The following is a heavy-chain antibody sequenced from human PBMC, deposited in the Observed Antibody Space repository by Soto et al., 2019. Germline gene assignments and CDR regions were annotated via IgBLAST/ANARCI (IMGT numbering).Heavy chain of an antibody. CDR3: ARGGRVIVVVAATGSTFDY. CDR1: GGSFSGYY. Sequence: QVQLQQWGAGLLKPSETLSLTCAVYGGSFSGYYWSWIRQPPGKGLEWIGEINHSGSTNYNPSLKSRVTISVDTSKNQFSLELSSVTAADTAVYYCARGGRVIVVVAATGSTFDYWGQGTLVTVSS. V-gene: IGHV4-34*01. D-gene: IGHD2-15*01. CDR2: INHSGST. J-gene: IGHJ4*02.